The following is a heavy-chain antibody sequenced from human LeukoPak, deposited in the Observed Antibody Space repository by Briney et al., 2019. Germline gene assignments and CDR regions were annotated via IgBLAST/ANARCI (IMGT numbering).Heavy chain of an antibody. V-gene: IGHV1-2*02. D-gene: IGHD3-10*01. Sequence: GASVKVSCKASGYTFTGYFIHWVRQAPGQGLEWMGWINPKSGGTNYQQKFQDRVTMTRDKSITTAYMELSRLRSDDTAVYYCARSMVVRGVMGNYFDPWGQGTLGTVSS. CDR1: GYTFTGYF. CDR3: ARSMVVRGVMGNYFDP. CDR2: INPKSGGT. J-gene: IGHJ5*02.